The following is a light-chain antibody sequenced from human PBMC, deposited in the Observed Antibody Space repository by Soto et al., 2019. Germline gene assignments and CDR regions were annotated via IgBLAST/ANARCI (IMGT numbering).Light chain of an antibody. V-gene: IGLV2-14*01. Sequence: QSALTQPASVSGSPGQSITISCTGTSSDVGGYNYVSWYQQHPGKAPKLMIYEVSNRPSGVSNRFSGSKSGNTASLTISVLQAEDEGDYFCSSYGSTSTRYVFGTGTKLTVL. J-gene: IGLJ1*01. CDR1: SSDVGGYNY. CDR3: SSYGSTSTRYV. CDR2: EVS.